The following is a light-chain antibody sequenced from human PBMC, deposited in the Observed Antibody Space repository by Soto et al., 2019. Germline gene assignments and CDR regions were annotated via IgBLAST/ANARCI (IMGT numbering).Light chain of an antibody. J-gene: IGKJ1*01. CDR2: GAS. V-gene: IGKV3-20*01. CDR1: QSVSNNY. CDR3: QQYVKSPWT. Sequence: EIVLTQSPGTLSLSPGARATLSCRASQSVSNNYLAWYQQKAGQAPRLLVYGASSRATGIPDRFSGSGSGTDFTLTISRLEPEDFAAYYCQQYVKSPWTFGQGTKVEIK.